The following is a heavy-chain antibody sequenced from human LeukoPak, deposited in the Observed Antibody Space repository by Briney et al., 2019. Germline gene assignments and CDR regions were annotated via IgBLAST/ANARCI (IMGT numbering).Heavy chain of an antibody. Sequence: SETLSLTCSVSGGSISSYYWSWIRQPPGKGLEWIGYMHYSGSTNYNPSLKSRVTISVDTSKNQISLKLSPVTAADTAVYYCARRNGGNWFDPWGQGTLVTVSS. CDR2: MHYSGST. V-gene: IGHV4-59*08. D-gene: IGHD3-16*01. CDR3: ARRNGGNWFDP. CDR1: GGSISSYY. J-gene: IGHJ5*02.